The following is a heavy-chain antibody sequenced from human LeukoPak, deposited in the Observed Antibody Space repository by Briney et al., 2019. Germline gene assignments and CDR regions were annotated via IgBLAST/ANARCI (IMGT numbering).Heavy chain of an antibody. CDR1: GGSISSYY. V-gene: IGHV4-59*12. CDR2: IYYSGST. J-gene: IGHJ5*02. CDR3: ATGGVRGVYGHNWFDP. D-gene: IGHD3-10*01. Sequence: PSETLSLTCTVSGGSISSYYWSWIRQPPGKGLEWIGYIYYSGSTNYNPSLKSRVTISVDESKNQFSLKLTSVTAADTALYYCATGGVRGVYGHNWFDPWGQGTLVTVSS.